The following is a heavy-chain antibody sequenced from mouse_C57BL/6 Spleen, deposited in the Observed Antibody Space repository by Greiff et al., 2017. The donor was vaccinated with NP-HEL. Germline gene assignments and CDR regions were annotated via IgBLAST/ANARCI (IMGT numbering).Heavy chain of an antibody. V-gene: IGHV5-6-3*01. J-gene: IGHJ2*01. CDR1: GFTFSSYG. Sequence: EVKLVESGGGLVQPGGSLKLSCAASGFTFSSYGMSWVRQTPDKRLELVATINSNGGSTYYPDSVKGRFTISRDNDKNTLYLQMSSLKSEDTAMYYCARMARTINWGQGTTLVVSS. CDR3: ARMARTIN. CDR2: INSNGGST.